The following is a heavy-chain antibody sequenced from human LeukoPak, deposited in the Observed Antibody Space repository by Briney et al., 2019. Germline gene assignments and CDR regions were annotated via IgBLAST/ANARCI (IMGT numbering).Heavy chain of an antibody. CDR1: NDSISNYY. CDR3: ARSRSGYGYEHGAFEI. Sequence: SETLPPICTVSNDSISNYYWSWIRQPPGKGLEWIAYIDYRGSTTNNPSLRSRITISVDTSRNQFSLKLRSVTAADTAVYYCARSRSGYGYEHGAFEIWGQGTMVTVSS. V-gene: IGHV4-59*01. J-gene: IGHJ3*02. D-gene: IGHD5-12*01. CDR2: IDYRGST.